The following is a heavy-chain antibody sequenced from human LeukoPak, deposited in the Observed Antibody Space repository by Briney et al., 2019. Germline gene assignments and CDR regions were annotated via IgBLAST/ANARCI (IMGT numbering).Heavy chain of an antibody. V-gene: IGHV6-1*01. CDR3: ARERSSTFDI. CDR1: GDSVSTNSAA. J-gene: IGHJ3*02. CDR2: TYYRSKWYN. Sequence: SPTLSLTFAISGDSVSTNSAAWIWIRQSPLRGLEWLGRTYYRSKWYNDYAVSVKSRITINPDTSKNQFSLQLNSVTPEDTAVYYCARERSSTFDIWGQGTMVIVSS.